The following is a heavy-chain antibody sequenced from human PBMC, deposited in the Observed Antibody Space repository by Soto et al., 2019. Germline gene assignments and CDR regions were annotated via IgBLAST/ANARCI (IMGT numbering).Heavy chain of an antibody. CDR3: ARDKTAGGYRYADY. CDR1: GFTFSSYG. D-gene: IGHD5-18*01. CDR2: IWYDGSNK. Sequence: GGSLRLACAASGFTFSSYGMHWVRQAPGKGLEWVAVIWYDGSNKYYADSVKGRFTISRDNSKNTLYLQMNSLRAEDTAVYYCARDKTAGGYRYADYWRQGPLVT. J-gene: IGHJ4*02. V-gene: IGHV3-33*01.